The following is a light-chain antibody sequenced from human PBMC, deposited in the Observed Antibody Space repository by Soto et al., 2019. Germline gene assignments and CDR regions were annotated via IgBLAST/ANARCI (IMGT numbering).Light chain of an antibody. CDR3: SSYTSSSTVV. CDR1: SSDVGGYNY. J-gene: IGLJ2*01. V-gene: IGLV2-14*01. Sequence: QSAVTQPASVSGSPGQSSTISCTGSSSDVGGYNYVSWYQQHPGKAPKLMIYEVSNRPSGVSNRFSGSQSGNTASLSISGLQAEDEADYSFSSYTSSSTVVFVGGTKLTVL. CDR2: EVS.